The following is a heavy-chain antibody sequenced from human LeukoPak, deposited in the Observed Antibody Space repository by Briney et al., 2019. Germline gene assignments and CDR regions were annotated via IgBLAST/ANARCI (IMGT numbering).Heavy chain of an antibody. V-gene: IGHV4-38-2*02. J-gene: IGHJ4*02. Sequence: SETLSLTCSVSGYSISSAYYWGWIRQPPGKGLEWIGSIYHSGSTYYNPSLKSRVTISVDTSKNQFSLKLSSVTAADTAVYYCARDPDSGYDSVHFDYWGQGTLVTVSS. CDR2: IYHSGST. CDR1: GYSISSAYY. CDR3: ARDPDSGYDSVHFDY. D-gene: IGHD5-12*01.